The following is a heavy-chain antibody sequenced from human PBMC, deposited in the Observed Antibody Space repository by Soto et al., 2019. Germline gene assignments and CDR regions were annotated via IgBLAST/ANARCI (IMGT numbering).Heavy chain of an antibody. CDR1: GFTFSGSA. D-gene: IGHD3-3*01. CDR3: TRHVFGDGYNLG. J-gene: IGHJ4*02. Sequence: EVQLVESGGGLVQPGGSLKLSCAASGFTFSGSAMHWVRQASGKRLEWVGRIRSKANSYATAYAASVKGRFTISRDDSKNTAYLQMNSLKTEDTAVYYCTRHVFGDGYNLGWGQGTLVTVSS. V-gene: IGHV3-73*01. CDR2: IRSKANSYAT.